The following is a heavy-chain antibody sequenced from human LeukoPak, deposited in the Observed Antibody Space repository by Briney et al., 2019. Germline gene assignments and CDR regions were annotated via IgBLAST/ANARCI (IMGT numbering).Heavy chain of an antibody. J-gene: IGHJ4*02. Sequence: GASVKVSCKASGGTFSSYAISWVRQAPGQGLEWMGGIIPIFGTANYAQKFQGRVTITADESTSTAYMELSSLRSEDTAVYYCARAYGYDSSGSLDYWGQGTLVTVSS. CDR1: GGTFSSYA. CDR2: IIPIFGTA. V-gene: IGHV1-69*01. CDR3: ARAYGYDSSGSLDY. D-gene: IGHD3-22*01.